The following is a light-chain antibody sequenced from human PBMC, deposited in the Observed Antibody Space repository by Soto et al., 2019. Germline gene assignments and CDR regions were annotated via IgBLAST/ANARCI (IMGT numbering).Light chain of an antibody. J-gene: IGKJ1*01. V-gene: IGKV2-30*01. CDR1: QSLVYSDGNTF. Sequence: DVVMTQSPLSLPVTLGQPASISCRSSQSLVYSDGNTFLNWFQQRPDQSPRRLIYKVSNRDSGVPDRFSGSGSGTDFTLQISRVEAEDVGVYYCMQGTHWPRTFGQGTKVEI. CDR2: KVS. CDR3: MQGTHWPRT.